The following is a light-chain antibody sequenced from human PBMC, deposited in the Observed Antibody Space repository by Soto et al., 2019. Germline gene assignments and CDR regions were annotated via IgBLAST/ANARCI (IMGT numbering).Light chain of an antibody. CDR1: ESISYW. V-gene: IGKV1-5*01. CDR3: QQYDSYSKT. Sequence: DIQLAQTPSTLTASVGDRDTIGCRASESISYWLAWYQQKPGKAPKLLIYDASSLRSGVPSRFSGSGSGTEFTLTISTLQPDDFATYFCQQYDSYSKTFGQGTHLEIK. J-gene: IGKJ2*01. CDR2: DAS.